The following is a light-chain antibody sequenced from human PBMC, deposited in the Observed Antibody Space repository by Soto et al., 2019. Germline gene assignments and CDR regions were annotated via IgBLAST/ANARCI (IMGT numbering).Light chain of an antibody. J-gene: IGKJ1*01. CDR3: QQPNSYPWT. CDR1: QDISSY. CDR2: AAS. V-gene: IGKV1-9*01. Sequence: SQLTQSPSSLSASVGDIVTITFRASQDISSYLAWYQQEPGKAPKLLIYAASTLQSGVPSRFSGSGSGTDFTLTISTLQPEDFATYYCQQPNSYPWTFGQGTKVDIK.